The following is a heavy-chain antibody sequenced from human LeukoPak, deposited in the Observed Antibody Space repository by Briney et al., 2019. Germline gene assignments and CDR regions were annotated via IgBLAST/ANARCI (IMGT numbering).Heavy chain of an antibody. Sequence: GASVKVSCKASGRTFSSYAISWVRQAPGQGLEWMGRIIPILGIANYAQKFQGRVAITADKSTSTAYMELSSLRSEDTAVYYCARRGYCSSTSCHSDFDYWGQGTLVTVSS. CDR2: IIPILGIA. CDR3: ARRGYCSSTSCHSDFDY. V-gene: IGHV1-69*04. D-gene: IGHD2-2*01. CDR1: GRTFSSYA. J-gene: IGHJ4*02.